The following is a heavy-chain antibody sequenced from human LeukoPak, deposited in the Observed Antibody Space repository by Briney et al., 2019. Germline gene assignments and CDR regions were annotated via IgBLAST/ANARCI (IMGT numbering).Heavy chain of an antibody. CDR1: GGSLSGYY. Sequence: PSETLSLTCAVYGGSLSGYYWSWIRQPPEKGLEWIGEINHSGSTNYSPSLKSRVIISVDTPKNQVSLKLSSVTAADTAVYYCAREALITGTTSSDYWGQGTLVTVSS. CDR2: INHSGST. J-gene: IGHJ4*02. CDR3: AREALITGTTSSDY. D-gene: IGHD1-20*01. V-gene: IGHV4-34*01.